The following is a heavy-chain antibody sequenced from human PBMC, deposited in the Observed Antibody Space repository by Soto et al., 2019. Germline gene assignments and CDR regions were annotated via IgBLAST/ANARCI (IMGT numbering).Heavy chain of an antibody. Sequence: GASVKVSCKVSGYTLTELSMHWVLHAPGKGLEWMGGFDPEDGETIYAQKFQGRVTMTQDTSTDTAYMELRSLRTEDTALYSSATASPKEDYPISGITGFDPWGKGPMVTVSS. J-gene: IGHJ5*02. CDR1: GYTLTELS. D-gene: IGHD1-20*01. CDR3: ATASPKEDYPISGITGFDP. V-gene: IGHV1-24*01. CDR2: FDPEDGET.